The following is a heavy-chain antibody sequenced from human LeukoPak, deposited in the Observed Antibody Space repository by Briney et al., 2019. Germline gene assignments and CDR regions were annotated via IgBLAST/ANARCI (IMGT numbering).Heavy chain of an antibody. D-gene: IGHD2-15*01. CDR1: GFTFSSYS. J-gene: IGHJ4*02. CDR2: ISSGSNYI. V-gene: IGHV3-21*01. CDR3: ARVGCSGGTCYDY. Sequence: GGPLRLSCAASGFTFSSYSMYWVRQAPGKGLEWVSFISSGSNYIYYTDSVKGRFTISRDNAKNSLYLQMNSLRVEDTAIYYCARVGCSGGTCYDYWGQGTLVAVSS.